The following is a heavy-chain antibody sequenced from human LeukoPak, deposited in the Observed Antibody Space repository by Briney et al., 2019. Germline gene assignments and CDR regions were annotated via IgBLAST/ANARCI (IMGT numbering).Heavy chain of an antibody. D-gene: IGHD6-25*01. CDR3: ARDGDLAPAVPFDY. V-gene: IGHV3-48*03. Sequence: GESLKISCAASGFTFSSYEMNWVRQAPGKGLEWVSYINSPGTTVYYADSVKGRFTISRDNAKNSLYLQMNSLRADDTAIYYCARDGDLAPAVPFDYWGQGTLVTVSS. CDR1: GFTFSSYE. J-gene: IGHJ4*02. CDR2: INSPGTTV.